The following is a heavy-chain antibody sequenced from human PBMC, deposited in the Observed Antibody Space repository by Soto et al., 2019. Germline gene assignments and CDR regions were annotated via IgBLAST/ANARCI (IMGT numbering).Heavy chain of an antibody. CDR2: IYSGGST. CDR3: AKDRRDGEYNSVYDF. V-gene: IGHV3-53*05. CDR1: GFTVSSNY. J-gene: IGHJ4*02. Sequence: EVQLVETGGGLIQPGGSLRLSCAASGFTVSSNYMSWVRQAPGKGLEWVSVIYSGGSTHYADSVKGRFTISRDNSKNTLYLQMNSLRAEDTAVYYCAKDRRDGEYNSVYDFWGQGTLVTVSS. D-gene: IGHD4-17*01.